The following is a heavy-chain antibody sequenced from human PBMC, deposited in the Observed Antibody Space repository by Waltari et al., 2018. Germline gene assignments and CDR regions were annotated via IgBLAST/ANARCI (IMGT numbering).Heavy chain of an antibody. Sequence: QVQLQQSGPGLVKPSQTLPLTCAISGDSVSSTPAAWNWIRQSPSRGLEWLGRTYYRSKWNNEYAVSVKSRITINPDTTKNQFSLQLNSVTPEDTAVYYCAGHLVAGHDYWGQGTLVTVSS. D-gene: IGHD2-2*01. CDR3: AGHLVAGHDY. CDR1: GDSVSSTPAA. CDR2: TYYRSKWNN. V-gene: IGHV6-1*01. J-gene: IGHJ4*02.